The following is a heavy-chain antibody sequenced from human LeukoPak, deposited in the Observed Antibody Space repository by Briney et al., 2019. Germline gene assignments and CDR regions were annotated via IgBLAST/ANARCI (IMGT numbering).Heavy chain of an antibody. V-gene: IGHV3-23*01. CDR1: GFTFSSYA. D-gene: IGHD3-3*01. Sequence: GGSLRLSCAASGFTFSSYAMSWVRQAPGKGLEWVSAISGSGASTYYADSVKGRFTISRDNSKNTLYLQMNSLRAEDTAVYYCAKGGSITIFSKAWQDSWGQEPLVTVSS. CDR2: ISGSGAST. J-gene: IGHJ4*02. CDR3: AKGGSITIFSKAWQDS.